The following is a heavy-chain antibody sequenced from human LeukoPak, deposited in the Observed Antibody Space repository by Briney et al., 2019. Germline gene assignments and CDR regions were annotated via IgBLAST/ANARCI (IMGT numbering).Heavy chain of an antibody. J-gene: IGHJ4*02. D-gene: IGHD1-1*01. CDR1: GFTFDDYG. V-gene: IGHV3-48*01. CDR2: ISSVSSTI. CDR3: ARGIGTGRQPFDY. Sequence: GGSLRLSCAASGFTFDDYGMSWVRQAPGKGLEWDSYISSVSSTIYYADSVKGRFTISRDNAKNSLYLQMNSLRAEDTAVYYCARGIGTGRQPFDYWGQGTLVTVSS.